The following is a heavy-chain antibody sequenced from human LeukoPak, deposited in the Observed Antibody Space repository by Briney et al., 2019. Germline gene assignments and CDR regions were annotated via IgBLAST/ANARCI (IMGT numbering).Heavy chain of an antibody. D-gene: IGHD6-19*01. Sequence: GGSLTLSCAASGFTFSSYSMNWVRPAPGNGLEWVSSISSSSSYIYYADSVKGRFTISRDNAKNSLYLQMNSLRAEDTAVYYCARDRAVAANAFDIWGQGTMVTVSS. CDR1: GFTFSSYS. CDR2: ISSSSSYI. CDR3: ARDRAVAANAFDI. J-gene: IGHJ3*02. V-gene: IGHV3-21*01.